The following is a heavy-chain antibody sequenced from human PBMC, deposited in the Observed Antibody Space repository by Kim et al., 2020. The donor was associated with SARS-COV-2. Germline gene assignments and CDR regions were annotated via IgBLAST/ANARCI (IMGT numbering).Heavy chain of an antibody. CDR3: ARGGGDSSWSECYFDY. J-gene: IGHJ4*02. Sequence: PPLKRRVTISVDTSKNHFSLKLSSVTAADTAVYYWARGGGDSSWSECYFDYWGQGTLVTVSS. V-gene: IGHV4-31*02. D-gene: IGHD6-13*01.